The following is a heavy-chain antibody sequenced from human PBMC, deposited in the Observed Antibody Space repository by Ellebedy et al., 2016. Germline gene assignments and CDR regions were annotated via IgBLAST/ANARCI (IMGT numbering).Heavy chain of an antibody. CDR2: IKQDGSEK. J-gene: IGHJ3*02. Sequence: GESLKISCAASGFTFSSYWMSWVRQAPGKGLEWVANIKQDGSEKYYVDSVKGRFTISRDNAKNSLYLQMNSLRAEDTAVYYCAREGLPDAFDIWGQGTMVTVSS. V-gene: IGHV3-7*01. CDR3: AREGLPDAFDI. CDR1: GFTFSSYW. D-gene: IGHD3/OR15-3a*01.